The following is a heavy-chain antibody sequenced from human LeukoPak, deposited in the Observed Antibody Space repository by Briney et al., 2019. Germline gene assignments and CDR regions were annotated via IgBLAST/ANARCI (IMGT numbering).Heavy chain of an antibody. J-gene: IGHJ4*02. CDR2: INPNSGGT. D-gene: IGHD3-22*01. CDR3: ARETMYYYDSSGYYGIDY. V-gene: IGHV1-2*02. CDR1: GYTFTGYY. Sequence: ASVKVSCKASGYTFTGYYMHWVRQAPGQGLEWMGWINPNSGGTNYAQKFQGRVTMTRDTSISTAYMELSRLRSDDTAVYYCARETMYYYDSSGYYGIDYWGQGTLVTVSS.